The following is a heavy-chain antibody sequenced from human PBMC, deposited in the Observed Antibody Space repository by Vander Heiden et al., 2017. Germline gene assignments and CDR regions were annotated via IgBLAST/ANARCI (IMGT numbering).Heavy chain of an antibody. D-gene: IGHD2-21*01. J-gene: IGHJ5*02. V-gene: IGHV4-31*03. Sequence: HVQLQETGPGLVKPSQTLSLTCTGSGGSIRNANFYWRWIRQFAGKGLEWVGWVFYMEKTQYKPSLRSRVSISVDTSKNQFALELSAVTAADTAVYYCAREMNIAMTNKAHYDLWGQGTLVTVSS. CDR3: AREMNIAMTNKAHYDL. CDR2: VFYMEKT. CDR1: GGSIRNANFY.